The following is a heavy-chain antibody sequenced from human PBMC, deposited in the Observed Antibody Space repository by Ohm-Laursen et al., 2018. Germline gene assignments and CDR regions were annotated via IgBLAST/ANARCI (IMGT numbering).Heavy chain of an antibody. CDR2: FSYDGSDK. CDR1: GFTFSDCG. Sequence: SLRLSCAASGFTFSDCGMHWVRQTPGKGLEWVAVFSYDGSDKHYADSVKGRFTISRDNSKNTLDLQMNSLRPEDTAVYYYVKESSTGYYRTADYWGQGTLVTVSS. D-gene: IGHD3-9*01. CDR3: VKESSTGYYRTADY. J-gene: IGHJ4*02. V-gene: IGHV3-30*18.